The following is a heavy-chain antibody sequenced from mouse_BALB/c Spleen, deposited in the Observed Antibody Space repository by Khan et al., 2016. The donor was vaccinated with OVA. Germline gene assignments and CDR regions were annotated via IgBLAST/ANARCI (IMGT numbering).Heavy chain of an antibody. CDR1: GYTFTSYT. V-gene: IGHV1-4*01. CDR2: INPSNGYT. D-gene: IGHD2-14*01. CDR3: VRDGGYYRNDGWFDY. J-gene: IGHJ3*01. Sequence: VQLQESGAELARPGASVKMSCKASGYTFTSYTIHWIKQRPGQGLEWIGYINPSNGYTNYNQKFKDKATLTADKSSTTAYMQLSSLTSDDSAVETCVRDGGYYRNDGWFDYWGQGTLVTVSA.